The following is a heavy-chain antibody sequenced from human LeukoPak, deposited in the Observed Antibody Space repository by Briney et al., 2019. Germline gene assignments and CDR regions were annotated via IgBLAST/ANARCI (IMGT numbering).Heavy chain of an antibody. J-gene: IGHJ5*02. D-gene: IGHD6-13*01. CDR3: ARSSSSWYWFDP. Sequence: SVKVSCKASGYTFTGYYMHWVRQAPGQGLEWMGGIIPIFGTANYAQKFQGRVTITADKSTSTAYMELSSLRSEDTAVYYCARSSSSWYWFDPWGQGTLVTVSS. V-gene: IGHV1-69*06. CDR1: GYTFTGYY. CDR2: IIPIFGTA.